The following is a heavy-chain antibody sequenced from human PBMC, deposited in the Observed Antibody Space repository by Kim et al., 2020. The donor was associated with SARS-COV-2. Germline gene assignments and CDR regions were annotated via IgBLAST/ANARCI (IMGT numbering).Heavy chain of an antibody. CDR3: VRQEAFDF. J-gene: IGHJ3*01. Sequence: DDKRYSPSLKSRLTITKDTSKNQVVLTMTNMDPVDTATYYCVRQEAFDFWGQGTMVTVSS. CDR2: DDK. V-gene: IGHV2-5*01.